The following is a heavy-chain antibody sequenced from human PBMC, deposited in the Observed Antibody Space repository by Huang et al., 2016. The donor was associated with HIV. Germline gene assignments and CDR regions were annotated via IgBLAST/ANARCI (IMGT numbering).Heavy chain of an antibody. Sequence: EVQLVESGGGLVRPGGSLTLSCAASGFTFSDYSMSWVRQAPGKGLEWVPNISGSSTYIYYVYSVKCRFAISRDNAKNLLFLQMNSLRAEDTALYYCARRYNWNYVAHGFDIWGQGTMVTVSS. D-gene: IGHD1-7*01. CDR2: ISGSSTYI. J-gene: IGHJ3*02. CDR3: ARRYNWNYVAHGFDI. V-gene: IGHV3-21*06. CDR1: GFTFSDYS.